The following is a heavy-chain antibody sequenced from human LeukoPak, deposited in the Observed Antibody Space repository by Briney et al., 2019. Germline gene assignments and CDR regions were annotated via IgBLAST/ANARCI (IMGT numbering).Heavy chain of an antibody. CDR2: ISGSGGST. V-gene: IGHV3-23*01. CDR3: ARDRWLRSGLVDY. Sequence: GGSLRLSCTTSKFNFNSYGMTWVRQAPGKGLEWVSSISGSGGSTQYAASVQGRFTISRDNSKNTLYLQMNSLRAEDTAVYYCARDRWLRSGLVDYWGQGTLVTVSS. J-gene: IGHJ4*02. D-gene: IGHD5-12*01. CDR1: KFNFNSYG.